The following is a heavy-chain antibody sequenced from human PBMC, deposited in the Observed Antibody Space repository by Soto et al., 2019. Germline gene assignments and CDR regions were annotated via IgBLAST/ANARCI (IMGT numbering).Heavy chain of an antibody. D-gene: IGHD4-17*01. CDR1: GFTFSTYA. J-gene: IGHJ3*02. CDR3: AHPRGYGVFDAYDI. CDR2: LTPSGGET. Sequence: EAQLLESGGGSVQPGGSLRLSCVASGFTFSTYAMNWVRQAPGKGLEWVSALTPSGGETFYADSVKGRFTISRDNSMNALYLQMNSLRVEDTAVYFCAHPRGYGVFDAYDIWGQGTMVTVSS. V-gene: IGHV3-23*01.